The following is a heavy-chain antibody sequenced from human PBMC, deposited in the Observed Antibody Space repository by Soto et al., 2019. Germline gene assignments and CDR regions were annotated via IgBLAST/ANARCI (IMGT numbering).Heavy chain of an antibody. V-gene: IGHV3-23*01. Sequence: GGSLRLSCAASGFTFSPYAMTWVRQAPGKGLEWVSSISGSGGNTNYADSVKGRFTVSRDNSKRTLSLQMNSLTEEDTAIYYCAKGLRRLLRTQYYYGLDVWGRGTTVTVS. CDR1: GFTFSPYA. CDR2: ISGSGGNT. D-gene: IGHD3-16*01. CDR3: AKGLRRLLRTQYYYGLDV. J-gene: IGHJ6*02.